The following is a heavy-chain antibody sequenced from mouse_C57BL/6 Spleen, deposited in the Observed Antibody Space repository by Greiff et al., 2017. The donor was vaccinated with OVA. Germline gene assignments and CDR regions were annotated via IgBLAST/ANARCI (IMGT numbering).Heavy chain of an antibody. V-gene: IGHV1-52*01. CDR2: IDPSDSET. J-gene: IGHJ2*01. D-gene: IGHD2-10*02. Sequence: VQLQESGAELARPGASVKLSCKASGYTFTSYWMHWVKQRPIQGLEWIGNIDPSDSETNYNQKFKDKATLTVDESSSTAYMQLSSLTSEDSAVYCCGRGEQRYGYFDYWGQGTTLTVSA. CDR3: GRGEQRYGYFDY. CDR1: GYTFTSYW.